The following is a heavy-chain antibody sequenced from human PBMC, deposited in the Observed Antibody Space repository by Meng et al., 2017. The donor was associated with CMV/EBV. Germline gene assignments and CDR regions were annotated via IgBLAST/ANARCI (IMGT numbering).Heavy chain of an antibody. D-gene: IGHD2-2*01. V-gene: IGHV1-18*01. J-gene: IGHJ3*02. CDR2: ISAYNGNT. Sequence: ASVKVSCKASGYTFTSYGISWVRQAPGQGLEWMGWISAYNGNTNYAQKLQGRVTMTTDTSTSTAYMELRSLRSDDTAVYYCARDAREDIVVVPAAAPPDDAFDTWGQGTMVTVSS. CDR3: ARDAREDIVVVPAAAPPDDAFDT. CDR1: GYTFTSYG.